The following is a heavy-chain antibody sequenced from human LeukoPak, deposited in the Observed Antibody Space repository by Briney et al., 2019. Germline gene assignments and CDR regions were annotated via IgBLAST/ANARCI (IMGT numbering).Heavy chain of an antibody. J-gene: IGHJ3*02. CDR3: ARDLGYSEGSDAFDI. V-gene: IGHV3-66*01. CDR2: IYSGGST. Sequence: AGSLRLSCAASEFSVGSNYMTWVRQAPGKGLEWVSLIYSGGSTYYADSVKGRFTISRDNSKNTLYLQMNSLRAEDTAVYYCARDLGYSEGSDAFDIWGQGTMVTVSS. CDR1: EFSVGSNY. D-gene: IGHD3-10*01.